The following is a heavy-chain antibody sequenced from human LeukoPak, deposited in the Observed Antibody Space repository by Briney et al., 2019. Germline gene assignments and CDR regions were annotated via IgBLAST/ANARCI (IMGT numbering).Heavy chain of an antibody. Sequence: GGSLRLSCAASGFTFSSYAMSWVRQAPGKGLVWVSGISGSGGSTFYADSVKGRFTISRDNSKTTLYLHMNSLRAEDTAVYYCAKALYSSGRYLGYWGQGALVTVSS. CDR1: GFTFSSYA. V-gene: IGHV3-23*01. J-gene: IGHJ4*02. CDR3: AKALYSSGRYLGY. D-gene: IGHD6-19*01. CDR2: ISGSGGST.